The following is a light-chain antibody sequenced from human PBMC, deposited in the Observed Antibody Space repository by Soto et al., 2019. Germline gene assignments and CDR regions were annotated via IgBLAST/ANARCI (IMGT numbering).Light chain of an antibody. CDR1: NSDVGGYNY. CDR2: DVS. CDR3: SSYTSSSTRGVV. V-gene: IGLV2-14*01. J-gene: IGLJ2*01. Sequence: QSVLTQPASVSGSPGQSITISCTGTNSDVGGYNYVSWYQQHPGKAPKLMIYDVSNRPSGVSNRISGSKSGNTASLTISGLQAEDEADYYCSSYTSSSTRGVVFGGGTQLTVL.